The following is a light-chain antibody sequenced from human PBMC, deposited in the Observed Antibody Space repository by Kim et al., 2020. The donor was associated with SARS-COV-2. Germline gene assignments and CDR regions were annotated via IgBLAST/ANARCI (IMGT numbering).Light chain of an antibody. V-gene: IGLV3-1*01. Sequence: SYELTQPPSVSVSPGQTASITCSGDKLGDKYACWYQQKPGQSAVLVIYQDSKRPSGIPERFSGSNSGNTATLTISGTQAMDEADYYCQAWDSSTDVVFGGGTQLTVL. CDR3: QAWDSSTDVV. CDR1: KLGDKY. J-gene: IGLJ2*01. CDR2: QDS.